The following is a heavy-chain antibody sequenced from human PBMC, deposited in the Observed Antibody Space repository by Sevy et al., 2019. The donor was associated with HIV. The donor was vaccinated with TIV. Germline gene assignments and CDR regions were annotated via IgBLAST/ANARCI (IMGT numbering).Heavy chain of an antibody. CDR1: GGSISSYY. J-gene: IGHJ4*02. Sequence: SETLSLTCTVSGGSISSYYWSWIRQPPGKGLECIGYIYYSGSTNYNPSLKSRVTISVDTSKNQFSLKLSSVPAADTAVYYCARGDSSIWYLGYYFDYWGQGTLVTVSS. V-gene: IGHV4-59*01. CDR2: IYYSGST. CDR3: ARGDSSIWYLGYYFDY. D-gene: IGHD6-13*01.